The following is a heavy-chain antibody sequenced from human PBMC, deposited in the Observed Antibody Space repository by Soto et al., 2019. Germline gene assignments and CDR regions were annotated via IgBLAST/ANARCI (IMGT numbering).Heavy chain of an antibody. Sequence: VKVSCKASGYTFTGYYMHWVRHAPGQGLEWMGWINPNSGGTNYAQKFQGRVTMARDTSISTAYMELSRLRSDDTAVYYCARGVHDSSGTRIDYWGQGTLVTVSS. D-gene: IGHD3-22*01. CDR1: GYTFTGYY. CDR2: INPNSGGT. CDR3: ARGVHDSSGTRIDY. V-gene: IGHV1-2*02. J-gene: IGHJ4*02.